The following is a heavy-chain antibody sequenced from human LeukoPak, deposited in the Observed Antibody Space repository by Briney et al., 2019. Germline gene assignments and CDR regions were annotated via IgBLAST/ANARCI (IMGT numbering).Heavy chain of an antibody. D-gene: IGHD4-17*01. J-gene: IGHJ5*02. CDR3: ARDRYDYGDYQDWFDP. V-gene: IGHV4-39*07. CDR1: GGSISSSSYY. Sequence: SETLSLTCTVSGGSISSSSYYWGWIRQPPGKGLEWIGSIYYSGSTYYNPSLKSRVTISVDTSKNQFSLKLSSVTAADTAVYYCARDRYDYGDYQDWFDPWGQGTLVTVSS. CDR2: IYYSGST.